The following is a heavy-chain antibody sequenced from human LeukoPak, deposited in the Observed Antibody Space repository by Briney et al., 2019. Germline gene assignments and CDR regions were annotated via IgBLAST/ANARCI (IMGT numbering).Heavy chain of an antibody. J-gene: IGHJ4*02. Sequence: GGSLRLSCAASGFKVSINYMSWVRQAPGQGLEWVSVIDSIGSTYYVDSVKGRFTISRDNSKNTLYLQMNSLRAEDTAVYYCAGEMTAIRSFDHWGQGTLVTVSS. CDR2: IDSIGST. CDR3: AGEMTAIRSFDH. CDR1: GFKVSINY. V-gene: IGHV3-66*01. D-gene: IGHD5-24*01.